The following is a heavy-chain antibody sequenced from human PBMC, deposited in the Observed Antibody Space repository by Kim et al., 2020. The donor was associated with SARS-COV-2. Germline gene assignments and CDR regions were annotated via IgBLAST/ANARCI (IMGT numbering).Heavy chain of an antibody. J-gene: IGHJ4*02. D-gene: IGHD3-16*01. CDR2: GST. Sequence: GSTDYNPSLKSRVTIFIATSKRQFSLRLSSVTAADTALYFCARMPYGGFDYWGQGTLVTVSS. V-gene: IGHV4-59*01. CDR3: ARMPYGGFDY.